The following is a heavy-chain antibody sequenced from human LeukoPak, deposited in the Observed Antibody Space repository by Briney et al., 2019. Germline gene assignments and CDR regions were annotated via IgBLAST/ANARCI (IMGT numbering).Heavy chain of an antibody. J-gene: IGHJ4*02. CDR2: IRGSGGST. V-gene: IGHV3-23*01. Sequence: GGSLRLSCAASGFTFSSYGMHWVRQAPGKGLEWVSAIRGSGGSTYYADSVKGRFTISRDNSKNTLYLQMNSLRAEDTAVYYCAKGSAVGATRGYYFDYWGQGTLVTVSS. D-gene: IGHD1-26*01. CDR3: AKGSAVGATRGYYFDY. CDR1: GFTFSSYG.